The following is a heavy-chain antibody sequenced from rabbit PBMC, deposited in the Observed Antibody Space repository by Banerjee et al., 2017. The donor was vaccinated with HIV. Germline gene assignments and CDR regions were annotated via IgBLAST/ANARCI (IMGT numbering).Heavy chain of an antibody. D-gene: IGHD6-1*01. J-gene: IGHJ4*01. V-gene: IGHV1S43*01. CDR1: GFSFSSSYY. Sequence: QQQLEESGGGLVQPEGSLTLTCTASGFSFSSSYYMCWVRQAPGKGLEWIGCIYSSSRTWYASWVNGRFTISRSTSLNTVDLKMTSLTAADTATYFCARFTFYANTDYGYFNLWGPGTLVTVS. CDR2: IYSSSRT. CDR3: ARFTFYANTDYGYFNL.